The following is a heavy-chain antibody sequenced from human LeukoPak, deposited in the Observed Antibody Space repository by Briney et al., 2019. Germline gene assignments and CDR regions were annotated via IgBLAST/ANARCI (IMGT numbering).Heavy chain of an antibody. CDR2: IKPDGSEK. CDR1: GFIFSRYW. V-gene: IGHV3-7*01. J-gene: IGHJ5*01. D-gene: IGHD6-19*01. Sequence: PGGSLRLSCAASGFIFSRYWMSWVRQAPGKGLEWVAYIKPDGSEKYYVDSVKGRFTISRDNAKNSLYLQMNSLRDDDTAVYYCTRDRVAGSWGPGTLVAVSS. CDR3: TRDRVAGS.